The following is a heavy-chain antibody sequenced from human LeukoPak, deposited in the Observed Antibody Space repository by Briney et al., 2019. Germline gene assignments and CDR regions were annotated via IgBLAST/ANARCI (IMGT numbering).Heavy chain of an antibody. CDR2: ISYDGSNK. V-gene: IGHV3-30-3*01. CDR3: ARSTVVTTQYYGMDV. CDR1: GFTSSSYA. D-gene: IGHD4-23*01. Sequence: GRSLRLSCAASGFTSSSYAMHWVRQAPGKGLEWVAVISYDGSNKYYADSVKGRFTISRDNSKNTLYLQMNSLRAEDTAVYYCARSTVVTTQYYGMDVWGQGTTVTVSS. J-gene: IGHJ6*02.